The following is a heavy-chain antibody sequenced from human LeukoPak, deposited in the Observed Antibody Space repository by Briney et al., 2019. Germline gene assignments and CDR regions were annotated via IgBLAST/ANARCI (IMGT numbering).Heavy chain of an antibody. CDR3: ARRGPPRTMLRGVKSGWFDP. J-gene: IGHJ5*02. V-gene: IGHV4-39*07. Sequence: PSETLSLTCTVSGGSISSSSYYWGWIRQPPGKGLEWIGSIYYSGSTYYNPSLKSRVTMSVDTSKNQLSLKLRSVTAADTAVYYCARRGPPRTMLRGVKSGWFDPWGQGTLVTVSS. CDR2: IYYSGST. D-gene: IGHD3-10*01. CDR1: GGSISSSSYY.